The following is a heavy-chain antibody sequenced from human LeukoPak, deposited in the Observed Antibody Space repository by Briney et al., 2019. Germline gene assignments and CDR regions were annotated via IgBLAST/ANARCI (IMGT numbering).Heavy chain of an antibody. J-gene: IGHJ4*02. D-gene: IGHD3-22*01. V-gene: IGHV3-21*01. CDR1: GFTFSSYS. CDR2: ISSSSSYI. CDR3: ARDSKARGSSWDYYDSSPSGY. Sequence: KPGGSLRLSCAASGFTFSSYSMNWVRQAPGKGLEWVSSISSSSSYIYYADSVKGRFTISRDNAKNSLYLQMNSLRAEDTAVYYCARDSKARGSSWDYYDSSPSGYWGQGTLVTVSS.